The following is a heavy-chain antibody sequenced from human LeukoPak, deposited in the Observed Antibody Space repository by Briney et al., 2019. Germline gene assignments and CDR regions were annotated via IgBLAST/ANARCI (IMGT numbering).Heavy chain of an antibody. CDR3: ARISLGIALTDY. CDR2: IYHSGST. V-gene: IGHV4-4*02. J-gene: IGHJ4*02. CDR1: GGSISISNW. Sequence: PSDTLSLTCAVSGGSISISNWWSWVRQPPGKGLEWVGEIYHSGSTNYNPFLKSLVPISVDKSKNQCSLKLSSVTAADTAVYYCARISLGIALTDYWGQGTLVTVSS. D-gene: IGHD3-9*01.